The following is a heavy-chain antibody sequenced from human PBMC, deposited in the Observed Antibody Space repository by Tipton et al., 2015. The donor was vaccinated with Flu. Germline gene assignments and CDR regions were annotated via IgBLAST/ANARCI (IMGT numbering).Heavy chain of an antibody. CDR3: ARRDYSNYVSEPRNWFDP. Sequence: SLRLSCAASGFTFSNYVMYWVRQAPGKGLEWVAVISYDGSDKNYADFVKGRFTVSRDNSKSTVYLQMNSLRAEDTAVYYCARRDYSNYVSEPRNWFDPWGQGTLVTVSS. V-gene: IGHV3-30*03. CDR1: GFTFSNYV. D-gene: IGHD4-11*01. J-gene: IGHJ5*02. CDR2: ISYDGSDK.